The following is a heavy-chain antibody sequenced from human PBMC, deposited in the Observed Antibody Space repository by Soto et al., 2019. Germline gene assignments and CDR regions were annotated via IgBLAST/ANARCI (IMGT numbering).Heavy chain of an antibody. D-gene: IGHD2-21*02. V-gene: IGHV5-10-1*01. CDR2: IDPSDSYT. Sequence: GESLKISCKGSGYSFTSYWISWVRQMPGKGLEWMGRIDPSDSYTNYSPSFQGHVTISADKSISTAYLQWSSLKASDTAMYYCARQEAYCGGDCYPFDYWGQGTPVTVS. CDR1: GYSFTSYW. CDR3: ARQEAYCGGDCYPFDY. J-gene: IGHJ4*02.